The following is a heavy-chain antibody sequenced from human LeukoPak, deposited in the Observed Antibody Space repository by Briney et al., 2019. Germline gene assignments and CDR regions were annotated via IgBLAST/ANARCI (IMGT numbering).Heavy chain of an antibody. Sequence: GGSLRLSCTASGFTFTDYYMNWIRQAPGKGLEWISYISPNSETKYYADSVKGRFTISRDNAKNSLYLQMNSLTAEDTAVYFCASDIGFTVVRGAMLYFYAMDVWGQGTTVTISS. J-gene: IGHJ6*02. CDR2: ISPNSETK. CDR1: GFTFTDYY. V-gene: IGHV3-11*01. D-gene: IGHD3-10*01. CDR3: ASDIGFTVVRGAMLYFYAMDV.